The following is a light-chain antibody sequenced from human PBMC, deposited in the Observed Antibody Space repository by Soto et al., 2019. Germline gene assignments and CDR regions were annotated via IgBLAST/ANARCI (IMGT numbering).Light chain of an antibody. Sequence: DIQMTQSPSSLSASVGDSVTITCRASQSISSYLNWYQQKPGQAPTLLIYAASSVQSGVPSRFSGSGSGTEFTLTISSLQPEDCATYYCQQSYSTPYTFGQGTKLEIK. CDR1: QSISSY. V-gene: IGKV1-39*01. J-gene: IGKJ2*01. CDR2: AAS. CDR3: QQSYSTPYT.